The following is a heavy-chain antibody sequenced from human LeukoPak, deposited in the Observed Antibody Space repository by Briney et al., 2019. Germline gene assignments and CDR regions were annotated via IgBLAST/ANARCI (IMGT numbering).Heavy chain of an antibody. Sequence: SETLSLTCTVSGGPISSSSYYWGWIRQPPGKGLEWIGSIYYSGSTHYNPSLKSRVTISVDTSKNQFSLKLSSVTAADTAVYYCAREGAGYDFWSGYRNWAVVDVWGKGTTVTVSS. J-gene: IGHJ6*04. D-gene: IGHD3-3*01. CDR1: GGPISSSSYY. CDR3: AREGAGYDFWSGYRNWAVVDV. V-gene: IGHV4-39*07. CDR2: IYYSGST.